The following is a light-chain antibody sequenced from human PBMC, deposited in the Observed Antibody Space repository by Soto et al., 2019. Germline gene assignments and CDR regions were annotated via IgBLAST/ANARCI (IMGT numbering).Light chain of an antibody. Sequence: DIQMTQSPSSVSASVGDRVTITCRASQGISNWLAWYQQQPGKAPNLLISSAYTLQSGVPSRFSGGGSWTHFTLIISSLQPEDFATYYCQQTNTFLPLTFGGGTKVEIK. J-gene: IGKJ4*01. CDR2: SAY. CDR1: QGISNW. V-gene: IGKV1-12*01. CDR3: QQTNTFLPLT.